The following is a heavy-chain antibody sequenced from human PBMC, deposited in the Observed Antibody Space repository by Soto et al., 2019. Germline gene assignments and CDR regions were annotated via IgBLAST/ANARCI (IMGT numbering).Heavy chain of an antibody. V-gene: IGHV1-2*02. D-gene: IGHD5-12*01. CDR3: ARDVVSTIGDFDF. Sequence: QVQLVQSGAEVKKPGASVKVSCKASGYTFIGYYIHWVRQAPGQGLEWMGWINPNSGATNYAQKLHGRVTMTRYTYITTAYMELSRLRSDDTAVYYCARDVVSTIGDFDFWGQGTPVTVSS. CDR1: GYTFIGYY. J-gene: IGHJ4*02. CDR2: INPNSGAT.